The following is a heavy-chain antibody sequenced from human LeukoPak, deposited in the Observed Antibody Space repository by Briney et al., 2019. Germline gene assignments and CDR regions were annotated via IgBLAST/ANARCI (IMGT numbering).Heavy chain of an antibody. Sequence: GASVKVSCKASGYTFTSYDINWVRQATGLWLEWMGWMNPNRGNTGYAQKFQDRVTMTRNTSISTAYMELSSLRSEDTAVYYCVRGPKGGSFDFDYWGQGTLVTVSS. CDR1: GYTFTSYD. J-gene: IGHJ4*02. CDR3: VRGPKGGSFDFDY. D-gene: IGHD1-26*01. V-gene: IGHV1-8*01. CDR2: MNPNRGNT.